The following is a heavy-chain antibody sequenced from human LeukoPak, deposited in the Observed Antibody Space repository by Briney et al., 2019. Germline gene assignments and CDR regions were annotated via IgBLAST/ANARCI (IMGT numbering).Heavy chain of an antibody. V-gene: IGHV3-9*01. Sequence: PGGSLRLSCAASGFTFDDYAMHWVRQAPGKGLEWVSGISWNSGSIGYADSVKGRFTISRDNAKNSLYLQMNSLRAEDTALYYCAKSSGFLEPLDYWGQGTLVTVSS. CDR1: GFTFDDYA. CDR3: AKSSGFLEPLDY. D-gene: IGHD1-1*01. CDR2: ISWNSGSI. J-gene: IGHJ4*02.